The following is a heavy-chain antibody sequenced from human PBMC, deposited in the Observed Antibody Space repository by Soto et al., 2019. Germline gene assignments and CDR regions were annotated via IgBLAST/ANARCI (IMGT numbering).Heavy chain of an antibody. J-gene: IGHJ4*02. Sequence: QLQLQESGPGLVKPSETLSLTCTVSGGSISSSSYYWGWIRQPPGKGLEWIGSIYYSGSTYYNPSLKSRVTISVDTSKNQFSLKLSSVTAADTAVYYCARNFGDVVVVLAANFDYWGQGTLVTVSS. V-gene: IGHV4-39*01. CDR1: GGSISSSSYY. CDR2: IYYSGST. CDR3: ARNFGDVVVVLAANFDY. D-gene: IGHD2-2*01.